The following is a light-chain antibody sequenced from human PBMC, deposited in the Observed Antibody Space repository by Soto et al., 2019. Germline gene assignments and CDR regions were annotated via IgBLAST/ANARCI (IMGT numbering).Light chain of an antibody. V-gene: IGLV2-14*01. Sequence: VLTQPASVSGSPGQSITISCTGTSSDVGGYEFVSWYQQHPGKAPKLMIYEVSNRPSGVSSRFSGSKSGNTASLTISGLQAEDEADYYCGSYTGSIYVFGTGTKVTVL. CDR3: GSYTGSIYV. CDR2: EVS. CDR1: SSDVGGYEF. J-gene: IGLJ1*01.